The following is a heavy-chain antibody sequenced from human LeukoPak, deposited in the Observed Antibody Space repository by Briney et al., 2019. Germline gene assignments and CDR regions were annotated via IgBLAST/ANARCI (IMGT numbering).Heavy chain of an antibody. D-gene: IGHD3-22*01. V-gene: IGHV4-30-2*01. J-gene: IGHJ4*02. CDR2: IYHSGST. CDR1: GVSISSGGYS. CDR3: ARTYYYDSSGYYLEYYFDY. Sequence: SETLSLTCAVSGVSISSGGYSWSWIRQPPGKGLEWIGYIYHSGSTYYNPSLKSRVTISVDRSKNQFSLKLSSVTAADTAVYYCARTYYYDSSGYYLEYYFDYWGQGTLVTVSS.